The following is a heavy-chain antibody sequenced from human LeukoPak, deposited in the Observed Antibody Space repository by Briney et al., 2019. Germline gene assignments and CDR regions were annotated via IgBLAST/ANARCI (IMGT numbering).Heavy chain of an antibody. CDR2: TYYRTRWYF. D-gene: IGHD6-19*01. CDR1: GDSVSNNGAS. J-gene: IGHJ5*02. Sequence: SQTLSLACAISGDSVSNNGASWNWIRQSPSRGLEWLGRTYYRTRWYFDYAVSVRSRATINPDTSKNQFSLQLDSVTPEDTAVYYCARGGAGWYVSVFDPWGQGTLVTVSS. V-gene: IGHV6-1*01. CDR3: ARGGAGWYVSVFDP.